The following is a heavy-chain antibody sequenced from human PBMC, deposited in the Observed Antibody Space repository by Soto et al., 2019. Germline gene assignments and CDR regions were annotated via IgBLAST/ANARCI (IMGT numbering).Heavy chain of an antibody. D-gene: IGHD3-3*01. J-gene: IGHJ5*02. V-gene: IGHV4-34*01. CDR1: GGSFSGYY. CDR2: VNHSGST. Sequence: SETLSLTCAVYGGSFSGYYWSWIRQPPGKGLEWIGEVNHSGSTNYNPSLKSRVTISVDTSKNQFSLKLSSVTAADTAVYYCARGWSGPVIIRFDPWGQGTLVTVSS. CDR3: ARGWSGPVIIRFDP.